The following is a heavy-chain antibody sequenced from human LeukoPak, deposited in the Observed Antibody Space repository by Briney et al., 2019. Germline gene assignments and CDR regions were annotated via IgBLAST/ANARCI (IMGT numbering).Heavy chain of an antibody. J-gene: IGHJ5*02. D-gene: IGHD2-2*01. V-gene: IGHV4-4*02. CDR2: IYHSGST. CDR1: GGSISSSNW. CDR3: VGAVGYQRWFDP. Sequence: SGTLSLTCAVSGGSISSSNWWSWVRQPPGKGLEWIGEIYHSGSTNYNPSLKSRVTISVDTSKNQFSLKLSSVTAADTAVYYCVGAVGYQRWFDPWGQGILVTVSS.